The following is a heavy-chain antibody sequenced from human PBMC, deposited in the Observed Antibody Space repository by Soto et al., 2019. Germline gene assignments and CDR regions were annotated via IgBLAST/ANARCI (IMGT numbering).Heavy chain of an antibody. J-gene: IGHJ5*02. CDR2: IIPIFNKA. CDR3: TRDLESKFDP. Sequence: QVQLVQSGAEVKKPGSSVKVSCEASGDPFNSYAISWVRQAPGQGLEWMGGIIPIFNKANYAQKFQGRVTTTADESTSTAYMELSSLRSEDTAVYYCTRDLESKFDPWGQGTLVTVSS. CDR1: GDPFNSYA. V-gene: IGHV1-69*12.